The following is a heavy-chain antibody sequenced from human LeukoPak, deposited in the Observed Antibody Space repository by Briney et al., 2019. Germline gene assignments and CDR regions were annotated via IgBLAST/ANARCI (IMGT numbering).Heavy chain of an antibody. D-gene: IGHD1-26*01. CDR2: ISPDSTQI. V-gene: IGHV3-21*05. J-gene: IGHJ4*02. CDR3: ASGMRVGPNI. Sequence: GGSLRLSCAASGFTFSTYAMNWVRQAPGKGLEWVSYISPDSTQIYYADSVKGRFTISRDNAKNSLYLQMNSLRAEDTAVYYCASGMRVGPNIWGQGTLVTVSS. CDR1: GFTFSTYA.